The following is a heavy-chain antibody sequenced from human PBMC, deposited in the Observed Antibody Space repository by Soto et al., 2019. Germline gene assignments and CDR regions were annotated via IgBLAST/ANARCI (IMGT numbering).Heavy chain of an antibody. J-gene: IGHJ4*02. CDR1: GFTFSSYA. D-gene: IGHD6-13*01. CDR3: ARDPEGYSSRPSVEDY. CDR2: ISGSGGST. V-gene: IGHV3-23*01. Sequence: PGGSLRLSCAASGFTFSSYAMSWVRQAPGKGLEWVSAISGSGGSTYYADSVKGRFTISRDNSKNTLYLQMNSLRAEDTAVYYCARDPEGYSSRPSVEDYWGQGTLVTVSS.